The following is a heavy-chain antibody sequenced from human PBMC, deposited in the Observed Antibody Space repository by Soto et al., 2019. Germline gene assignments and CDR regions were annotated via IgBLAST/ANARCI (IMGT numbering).Heavy chain of an antibody. CDR3: ARPGYSSGWYEALDY. J-gene: IGHJ4*02. V-gene: IGHV1-69*12. CDR2: IIPIFGTA. D-gene: IGHD6-19*01. CDR1: GGTFSSYA. Sequence: QVQLVQSGAEVKKPGSSVKVSCKASGGTFSSYAISWVRQAPGQGLEWMGGIIPIFGTANYAQKLQGRVTITADESTSTAYMELRLLRSEDTAVYYCARPGYSSGWYEALDYWGQGTLVTVSS.